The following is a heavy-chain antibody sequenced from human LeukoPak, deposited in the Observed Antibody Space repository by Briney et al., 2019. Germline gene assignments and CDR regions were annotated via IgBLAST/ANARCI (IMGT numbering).Heavy chain of an antibody. Sequence: PGGSLRLSCAASGFTFSSYGMHWVRQAPGKGLEWVAVISYDGSNKYYADSVKGRFTISRDNSKNTLYLQMNSLRAEDTAVYYCAREALYNWNDEGAFDTWGQGTMVTVSS. CDR3: AREALYNWNDEGAFDT. V-gene: IGHV3-30*03. J-gene: IGHJ3*02. CDR2: ISYDGSNK. CDR1: GFTFSSYG. D-gene: IGHD1-1*01.